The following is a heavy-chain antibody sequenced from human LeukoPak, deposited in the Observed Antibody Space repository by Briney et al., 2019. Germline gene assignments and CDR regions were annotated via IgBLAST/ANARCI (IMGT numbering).Heavy chain of an antibody. J-gene: IGHJ4*02. V-gene: IGHV3-48*01. CDR2: ISSSSSTI. CDR3: ARDSPSDYDFWSGPTENKYYFDY. D-gene: IGHD3-3*01. Sequence: GGSLRLSCAASGFTFSSYGMHWVRQAPGKGLEWVSYISSSSSTIYYADSVKGRFTISRDDAKNSLYLQMNSLRAEDTAVYYCARDSPSDYDFWSGPTENKYYFDYWGQGTLVTVSS. CDR1: GFTFSSYG.